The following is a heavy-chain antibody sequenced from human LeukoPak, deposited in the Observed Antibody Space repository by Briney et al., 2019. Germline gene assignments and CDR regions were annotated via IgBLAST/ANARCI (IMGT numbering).Heavy chain of an antibody. CDR2: ISSSGSGGNT. Sequence: GGSLRLSCVASGVTLSNYAMSWARQAPGKGLEWVSGISSSGSGGNTYYADSVKGRFTISRDNAKNSLYLQMNSLRAEDTAVYYCTRDGRVAYEMDVWGQGTTVTVSS. D-gene: IGHD2-15*01. CDR1: GVTLSNYA. V-gene: IGHV3-21*06. CDR3: TRDGRVAYEMDV. J-gene: IGHJ6*02.